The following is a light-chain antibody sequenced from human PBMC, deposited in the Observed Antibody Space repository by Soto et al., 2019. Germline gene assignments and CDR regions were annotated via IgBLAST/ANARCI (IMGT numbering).Light chain of an antibody. V-gene: IGLV2-14*01. CDR1: SSDVGSYTY. CDR3: SSYTSSSTFYV. Sequence: QSALTQPASVSGSPRQSITISCTGASSDVGSYTYVSWYQQHPGKAPKLMIYEVNNRPSGVSNRFSGSKSGNTASLTISGLRAEDEADYYCSSYTSSSTFYVFGTGTKVTVL. J-gene: IGLJ1*01. CDR2: EVN.